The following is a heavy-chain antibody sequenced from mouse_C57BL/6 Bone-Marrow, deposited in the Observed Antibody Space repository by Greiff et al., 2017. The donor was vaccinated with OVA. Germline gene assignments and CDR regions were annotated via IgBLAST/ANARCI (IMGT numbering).Heavy chain of an antibody. CDR2: ISDGGSYT. Sequence: DVHLVESGGGLVKPGGSLKLSCAASGFTFSSYAMSWVRQTPEKRLEWVATISDGGSYTYYTDNVKGRFTISRDNAKNNLYLQMSHLKSEDTAMYYCARGSWYFDVWGTGTTVTVSS. V-gene: IGHV5-4*01. CDR1: GFTFSSYA. CDR3: ARGSWYFDV. J-gene: IGHJ1*03.